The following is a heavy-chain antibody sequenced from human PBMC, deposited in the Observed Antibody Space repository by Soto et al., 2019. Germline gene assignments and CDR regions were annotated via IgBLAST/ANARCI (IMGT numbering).Heavy chain of an antibody. D-gene: IGHD6-13*01. V-gene: IGHV1-46*01. CDR1: GYTFTSYY. Sequence: VASVKVSCKASGYTFTSYYMHWVRQAPGQGLEWMGIINPSGGSTSYAQKFQGRVTMTRDTSTSTVYMELSSLRSEDTAVYYCARASRIAAAGTRGGYYFDYWGQGTLVTVSS. CDR3: ARASRIAAAGTRGGYYFDY. CDR2: INPSGGST. J-gene: IGHJ4*02.